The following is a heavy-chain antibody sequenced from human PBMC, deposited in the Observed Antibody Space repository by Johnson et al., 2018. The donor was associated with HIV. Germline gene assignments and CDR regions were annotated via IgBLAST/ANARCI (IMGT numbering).Heavy chain of an antibody. CDR3: AREVRGPRGGFDI. Sequence: QVQPVESGGGVVQPGRSLRLSCAASGFTFSSYAMHWVRQAPGKGLEWVAVISYDGRNKYYADSVKGRFTISRDNSKNTVYLQMNSLRAEDTAVYYCAREVRGPRGGFDIWGRGTIVTVSS. V-gene: IGHV3-30*04. CDR2: ISYDGRNK. D-gene: IGHD3-10*01. CDR1: GFTFSSYA. J-gene: IGHJ3*02.